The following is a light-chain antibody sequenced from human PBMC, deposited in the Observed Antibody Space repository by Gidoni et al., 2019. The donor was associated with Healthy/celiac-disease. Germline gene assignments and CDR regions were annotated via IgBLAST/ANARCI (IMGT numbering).Light chain of an antibody. CDR2: AAS. CDR3: QQRYSTSWT. J-gene: IGKJ1*01. V-gene: IGKV1-39*01. CDR1: QSINSY. Sequence: DIQMPPPPSSLSASVLLRVTITCRGSQSINSYSNWYQQKPGKAPKPLIYAASSLQSGVPPRFSGSGSGTKFSMTNSSLQPEDFGTYDCQQRYSTSWTFXQXTKVEIK.